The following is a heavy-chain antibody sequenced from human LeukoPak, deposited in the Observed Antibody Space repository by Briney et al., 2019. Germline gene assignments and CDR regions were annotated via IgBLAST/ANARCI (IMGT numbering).Heavy chain of an antibody. J-gene: IGHJ4*02. D-gene: IGHD1-26*01. CDR2: IKSKTDGGTT. CDR3: TTSIVGAINTPFDY. V-gene: IGHV3-15*01. CDR1: GFTFSNAW. Sequence: PGGSLRLSCAASGFTFSNAWMSWVRQAPGKGLEWVGRIKSKTDGGTTDYAAPVKGRFTISRDDSKNTLYLQMNSLKSEDTAVYYCTTSIVGAINTPFDYWGQGTLVTVSS.